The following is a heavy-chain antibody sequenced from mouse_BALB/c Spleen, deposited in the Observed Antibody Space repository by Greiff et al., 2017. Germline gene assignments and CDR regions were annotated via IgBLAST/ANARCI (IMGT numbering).Heavy chain of an antibody. V-gene: IGHV5-6-3*01. J-gene: IGHJ4*01. D-gene: IGHD2-2*01. CDR2: INSNGGST. CDR3: ARDRGNDDCSMDY. CDR1: GFTFSSYG. Sequence: EVKVVESGGGLVQPGGSLKLSCAASGFTFSSYGMSWVRQTPDKRLELVATINSNGGSTYYPDSVKGRFTISRDNAKNTLYLQMSSLKSEDTAMYYCARDRGNDDCSMDYWGQGTSVTVSS.